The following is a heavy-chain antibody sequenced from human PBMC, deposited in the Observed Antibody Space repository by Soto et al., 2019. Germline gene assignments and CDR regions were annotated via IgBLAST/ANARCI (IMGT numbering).Heavy chain of an antibody. J-gene: IGHJ4*02. CDR2: ISAYNGNT. CDR3: ARDTDDYGDNDY. D-gene: IGHD4-17*01. Sequence: ASVKVSCKASGYTFTSYGISWVRQAPGQGLEWMGWISAYNGNTNYAQKLQGRVTMTTDTSTSTAYMELRSLRSDDTVVYYCARDTDDYGDNDYWGQGTLVTVSS. V-gene: IGHV1-18*01. CDR1: GYTFTSYG.